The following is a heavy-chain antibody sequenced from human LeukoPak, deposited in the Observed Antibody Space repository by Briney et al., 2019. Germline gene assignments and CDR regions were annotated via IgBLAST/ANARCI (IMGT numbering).Heavy chain of an antibody. J-gene: IGHJ6*03. CDR2: IGTIGDT. CDR3: ARATVIGNAPVPGYMDV. CDR1: GFTFSTFD. Sequence: GGSLRLSCAASGFTFSTFDMHWVRQVSGKGLEWVSSIGTIGDTFYPGSVKGRFTISRENAKNSLYLQMNGLRAGDTAVYYCARATVIGNAPVPGYMDVWGKGTTVTVSS. D-gene: IGHD2-21*01. V-gene: IGHV3-13*01.